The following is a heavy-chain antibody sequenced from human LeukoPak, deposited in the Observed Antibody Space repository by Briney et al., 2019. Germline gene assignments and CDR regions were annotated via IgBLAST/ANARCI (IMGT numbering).Heavy chain of an antibody. CDR2: ISGSGGST. D-gene: IGHD2-15*01. V-gene: IGHV3-23*01. J-gene: IGHJ6*02. CDR1: GFTFSSYA. Sequence: GGSLRLSCAASGFTFSSYAMSWVRQAPGKGLEWVSAISGSGGSTYYADSVKGRFTISRDNSKNTLYLQMNSLRAEDTAVYYCARGRPWADYYYGMDVWGQGTTVTVSS. CDR3: ARGRPWADYYYGMDV.